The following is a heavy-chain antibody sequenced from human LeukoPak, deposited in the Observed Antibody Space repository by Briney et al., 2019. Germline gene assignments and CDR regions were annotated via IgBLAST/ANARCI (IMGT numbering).Heavy chain of an antibody. Sequence: GGSLRLSCAASGFTVSSNYMSWVRQAPGKGLEWVSVIYSGGSTYYADSVKGRFTISRDNSKNTLYLQMNSLRAEDTAVYYCARDEYGDYPFDPWGQGTLVTVSS. V-gene: IGHV3-66*01. CDR2: IYSGGST. D-gene: IGHD4-17*01. J-gene: IGHJ5*02. CDR1: GFTVSSNY. CDR3: ARDEYGDYPFDP.